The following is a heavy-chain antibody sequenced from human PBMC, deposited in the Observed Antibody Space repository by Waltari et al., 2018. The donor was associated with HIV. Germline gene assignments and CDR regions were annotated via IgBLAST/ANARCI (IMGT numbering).Heavy chain of an antibody. CDR2: ISRTSNAM. Sequence: EVQLVESGGGLVQPGGSLKLSCAASRFSLSAFDMNWVRQAPGRVLEWVSYISRTSNAMYYADSVKGRFAISRDNAKNSLYLLMNSLRQADSAVYYCAILSSSGYYRDWGQGTRVTVSS. CDR1: RFSLSAFD. V-gene: IGHV3-48*02. CDR3: AILSSSGYYRD. D-gene: IGHD5-12*01. J-gene: IGHJ4*02.